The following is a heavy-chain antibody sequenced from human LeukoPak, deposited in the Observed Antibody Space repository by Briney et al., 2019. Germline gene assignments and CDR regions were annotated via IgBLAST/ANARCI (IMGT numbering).Heavy chain of an antibody. V-gene: IGHV3-30-3*01. J-gene: IGHJ4*02. CDR1: GFTFSSYA. Sequence: GGSLRLSCAASGFTFSSYAMHWVRQAPGKGLEWVAVISYDGSNKYYADSVKGRFTISRDNSKNTLYLQMNSLRAEDTAVYYCARAPGSWYGDYWGQGTLVTVSS. CDR2: ISYDGSNK. D-gene: IGHD6-13*01. CDR3: ARAPGSWYGDY.